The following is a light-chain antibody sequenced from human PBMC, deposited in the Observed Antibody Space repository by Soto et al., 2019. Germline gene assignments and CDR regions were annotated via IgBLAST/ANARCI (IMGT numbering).Light chain of an antibody. CDR1: QSLNNW. CDR2: KAS. CDR3: QQYNSYSWT. J-gene: IGKJ1*01. Sequence: DIQVTQSPSTLSASVGDRVTITCRASQSLNNWLAWYQQKPGNAPKLLIYKASSLESGVPSRFSGSGSGTEFTLTISSLQPDDFATYYCQQYNSYSWTFGQGTKVEIK. V-gene: IGKV1-5*03.